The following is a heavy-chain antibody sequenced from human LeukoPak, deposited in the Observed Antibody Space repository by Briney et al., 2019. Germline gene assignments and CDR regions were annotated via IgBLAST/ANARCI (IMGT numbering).Heavy chain of an antibody. J-gene: IGHJ5*02. CDR3: ARCPGLRYFDWLHNWFDP. CDR2: IIPVFGTA. D-gene: IGHD3-9*01. V-gene: IGHV1-69*01. CDR1: GGTFSSYA. Sequence: SVKVSCKASGGTFSSYAISWVRQAPGQGLEWMGGIIPVFGTANYAQKFQGRVTITADESTSTAYMELSSLRSEDTAVYYCARCPGLRYFDWLHNWFDPWGQGTLVTVSS.